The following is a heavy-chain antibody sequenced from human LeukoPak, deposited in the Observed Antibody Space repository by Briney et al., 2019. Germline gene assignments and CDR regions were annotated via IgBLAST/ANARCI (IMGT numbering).Heavy chain of an antibody. Sequence: GGSLRLSCAASGFTFSSYAMHWVRQAPGKGLEWVAVISYDGSNKYYADSVKGRFTISRDNSKNTLYPQINSLRAEDTAVYYCAGGGFGEAYYYYYYMDVWGKGTTVTVSS. CDR2: ISYDGSNK. V-gene: IGHV3-30*04. CDR1: GFTFSSYA. D-gene: IGHD3-10*01. J-gene: IGHJ6*03. CDR3: AGGGFGEAYYYYYYMDV.